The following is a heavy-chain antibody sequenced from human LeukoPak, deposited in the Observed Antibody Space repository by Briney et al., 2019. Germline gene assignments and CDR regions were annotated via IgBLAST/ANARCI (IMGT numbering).Heavy chain of an antibody. V-gene: IGHV3-66*01. CDR2: IYSGGST. D-gene: IGHD4-17*01. CDR3: ARVIFGHYGDYDYFDY. J-gene: IGHJ4*02. Sequence: GGSLRLSCAASGFTVSSNYMSWVRQAPGKGLEWVSVIYSGGSTYYADSVKGRFTVSRDNSKNTLYLQMNSLRAEDTAVYYCARVIFGHYGDYDYFDYWGQGTLVTVSS. CDR1: GFTVSSNY.